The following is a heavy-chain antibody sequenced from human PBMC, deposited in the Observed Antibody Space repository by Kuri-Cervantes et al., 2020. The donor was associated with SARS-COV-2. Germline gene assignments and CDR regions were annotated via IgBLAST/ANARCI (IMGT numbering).Heavy chain of an antibody. J-gene: IGHJ4*02. CDR3: ARDPRRWLQISVSYFDY. Sequence: GGSLRLSCAASGFTFSSYAVHWVRQAPGKGLEWVAVISYDGSNKYYADSVKGRFTISRDNSKNTLYLQMNSLRAEDTAVYYCARDPRRWLQISVSYFDYWGQGTLVTVSS. V-gene: IGHV3-30-3*01. CDR2: ISYDGSNK. CDR1: GFTFSSYA. D-gene: IGHD5-24*01.